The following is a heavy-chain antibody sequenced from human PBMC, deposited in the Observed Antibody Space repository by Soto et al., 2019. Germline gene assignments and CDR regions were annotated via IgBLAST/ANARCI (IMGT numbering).Heavy chain of an antibody. CDR3: AKAYGDYEGAYYYGMDV. CDR2: ISWNSGSI. Sequence: EVQLVESGGGLVQPGRSLRLSCAASGFTFDDYAMHWVRQAPGKGLEWVSGISWNSGSIGYADSVKGRFTISRDNAKNSLYLQMNSLRAEDTALYYCAKAYGDYEGAYYYGMDVWGQGTTVTVSS. D-gene: IGHD4-17*01. J-gene: IGHJ6*02. CDR1: GFTFDDYA. V-gene: IGHV3-9*01.